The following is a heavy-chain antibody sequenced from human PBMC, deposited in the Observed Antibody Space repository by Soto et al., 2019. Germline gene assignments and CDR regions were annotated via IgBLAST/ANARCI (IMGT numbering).Heavy chain of an antibody. CDR3: AHRLHHVWFGESNFDY. D-gene: IGHD3-10*01. Sequence: QITLKESGPTLVKPTQTLTLTCTFSGFSLSTSGVGVGWIRQPPGKALEWLALIYWDDDKRYSPSLKSRLTITKDTTKNQVVLRMTNTDPVDTATYYCAHRLHHVWFGESNFDYWGQGTLVTVSS. V-gene: IGHV2-5*02. CDR1: GFSLSTSGVG. CDR2: IYWDDDK. J-gene: IGHJ4*02.